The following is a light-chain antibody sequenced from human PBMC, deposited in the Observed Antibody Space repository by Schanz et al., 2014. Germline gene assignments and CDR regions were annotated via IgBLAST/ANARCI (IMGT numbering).Light chain of an antibody. CDR3: SSYTGSSTQV. J-gene: IGLJ3*02. CDR2: DVN. V-gene: IGLV2-8*01. Sequence: QSALTQPPSASGSPGQSVTISCTGTSSDVGGYNYVSWYQQHPGKAPKLMIFDVNQRPSGVPDRFSGSKSGTSASLAISGLQAEDEADYYCSSYTGSSTQVFGGGTKLTVL. CDR1: SSDVGGYNY.